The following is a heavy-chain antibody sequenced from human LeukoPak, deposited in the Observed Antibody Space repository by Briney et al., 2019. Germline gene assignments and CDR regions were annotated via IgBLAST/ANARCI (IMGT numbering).Heavy chain of an antibody. Sequence: GGSLRLSCAASGFTFSSYAMHWVRQAPGKGLEWVAVISYDGSNKYYADSVKGRFTISRDNSKNTLYLQMNSLRAEDTAVYYCGKGTSGVTAPDFWGQGTLVTVSS. D-gene: IGHD1-14*01. J-gene: IGHJ4*02. V-gene: IGHV3-30-3*01. CDR3: GKGTSGVTAPDF. CDR1: GFTFSSYA. CDR2: ISYDGSNK.